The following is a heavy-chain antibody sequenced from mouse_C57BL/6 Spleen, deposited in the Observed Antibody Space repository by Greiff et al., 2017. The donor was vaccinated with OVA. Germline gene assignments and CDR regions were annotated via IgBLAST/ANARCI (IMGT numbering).Heavy chain of an antibody. V-gene: IGHV1-59*01. J-gene: IGHJ4*01. CDR1: GYTFTSYW. CDR2: IDPSDSYT. D-gene: IGHD2-3*01. Sequence: QVQLQQPGAELVRPGTSVKLSCKASGYTFTSYWMHWVKQRPGQGLEWIGVIDPSDSYTNYNQKFKGKATLTVDTSSSTAYMQLSSLTSEDSAVYYCASMVTTRYYYAMDYWGQGTSVTVSS. CDR3: ASMVTTRYYYAMDY.